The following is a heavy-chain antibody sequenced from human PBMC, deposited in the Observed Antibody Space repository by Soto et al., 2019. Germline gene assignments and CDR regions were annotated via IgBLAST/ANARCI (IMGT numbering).Heavy chain of an antibody. V-gene: IGHV1-69*13. Sequence: ASVKVSCKASGGTFSSSGISWVRQAPGQGLEWMGGIIPIFDTANYAQKFQGRVMITADESTSTAYMELSSLKSEDTAVYYCAREVNSGNYFDYWGQGTLVTVSS. J-gene: IGHJ4*02. D-gene: IGHD1-26*01. CDR2: IIPIFDTA. CDR1: GGTFSSSG. CDR3: AREVNSGNYFDY.